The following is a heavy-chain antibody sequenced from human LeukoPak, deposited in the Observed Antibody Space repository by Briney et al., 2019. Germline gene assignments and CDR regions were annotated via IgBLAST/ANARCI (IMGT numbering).Heavy chain of an antibody. Sequence: GGSLRLSCAASGFTFSRSAMRWVRQTPGKGLEWVSSIGTDGSYIYYADSVQGRFTISRDNAKNSLYLQMNSLTAEDTAVYYCARKMKTGDRVGTFDIWGQGTMVTVSS. CDR3: ARKMKTGDRVGTFDI. J-gene: IGHJ3*02. CDR2: IGTDGSYI. D-gene: IGHD1-1*01. V-gene: IGHV3-21*01. CDR1: GFTFSRSA.